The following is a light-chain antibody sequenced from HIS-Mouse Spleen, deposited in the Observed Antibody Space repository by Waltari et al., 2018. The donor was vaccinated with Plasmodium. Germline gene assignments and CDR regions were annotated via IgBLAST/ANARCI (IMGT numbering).Light chain of an antibody. J-gene: IGLJ3*02. CDR2: EDS. Sequence: SYELTQPPSVSVSPGQTARLTCSGDALPKKYAYWYQQKSGQAPVLVIYEDSKRPSGIPERFSGSSSGTRATLTISGAQVEDEADYYCYSTDSSGNHRVFGGGTKLTVL. CDR3: YSTDSSGNHRV. CDR1: ALPKKY. V-gene: IGLV3-10*01.